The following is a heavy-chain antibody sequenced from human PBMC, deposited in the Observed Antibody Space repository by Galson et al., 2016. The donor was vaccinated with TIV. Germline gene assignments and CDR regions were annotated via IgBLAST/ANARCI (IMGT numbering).Heavy chain of an antibody. CDR3: ASGSNYGDFGGPEFDY. D-gene: IGHD4-17*01. J-gene: IGHJ4*02. CDR1: GFSFSTYG. V-gene: IGHV3-33*01. Sequence: SLRLSCAASGFSFSTYGMHWVRQAPGKGLEWLAAIWYDGSHTYYGDSVKGQFTISRDNSKNTLYLQMNSLRAEDTAVYYCASGSNYGDFGGPEFDYWGRGTLVTVSS. CDR2: IWYDGSHT.